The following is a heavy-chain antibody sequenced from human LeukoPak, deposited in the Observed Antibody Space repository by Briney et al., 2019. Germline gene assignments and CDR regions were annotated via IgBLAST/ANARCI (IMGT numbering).Heavy chain of an antibody. CDR1: GYTFTSYG. J-gene: IGHJ4*02. D-gene: IGHD3-9*01. CDR3: ARQTDNYDTAQGY. Sequence: GASVKVSCKASGYTFTSYGISWVRQAPGQGLEWMGWISAYNGNTNYAQKLQGRVTMTTDTSTGTAYMELRSLRSDGTAVYYCARQTDNYDTAQGYWGQGTLVTVSS. V-gene: IGHV1-18*01. CDR2: ISAYNGNT.